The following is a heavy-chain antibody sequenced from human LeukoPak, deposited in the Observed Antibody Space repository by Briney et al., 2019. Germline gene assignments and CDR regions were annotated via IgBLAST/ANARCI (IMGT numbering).Heavy chain of an antibody. V-gene: IGHV1-2*02. CDR1: GYIFTGYY. D-gene: IGHD3-3*01. J-gene: IGHJ6*02. CDR2: INPNSGGT. CDR3: ARIPYYDFWSGYFRPEYYYYYYGMDV. Sequence: ASVKVSCKASGYIFTGYYMHWVRQAPGQGLEWMGWINPNSGGTNYAQKFQGRVTMTRDTSISTAYMELSRLRSDDTAVYYCARIPYYDFWSGYFRPEYYYYYYGMDVWGQGTTVTVSS.